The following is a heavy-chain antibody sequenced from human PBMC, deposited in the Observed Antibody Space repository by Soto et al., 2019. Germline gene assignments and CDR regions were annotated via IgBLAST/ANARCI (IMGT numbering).Heavy chain of an antibody. CDR3: AREKPDTAMVGAFDI. V-gene: IGHV1-18*01. CDR2: ISAYNGNT. D-gene: IGHD5-18*01. J-gene: IGHJ3*02. CDR1: GYTFTSYG. Sequence: ASVKGSCKASGYTFTSYGISWVRQSPGQGLEWMGWISAYNGNTNYAQKLQGRVTMTTDTSTSTAYMELRSLRSDDTAVYYCAREKPDTAMVGAFDIWGQGTMVTVSS.